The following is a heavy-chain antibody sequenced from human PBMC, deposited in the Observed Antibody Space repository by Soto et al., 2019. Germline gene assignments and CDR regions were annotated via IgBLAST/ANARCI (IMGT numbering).Heavy chain of an antibody. CDR3: ARDWNDFWSGYWYYYYYYGMDV. J-gene: IGHJ6*02. V-gene: IGHV1-18*04. Sequence: GASVKVSCKASGYTFTSYGISWVRQAPGQGLEWMGWISAYNGNTNYAQKLQGRVTMTTDTSTSTAYMELRSLRSDDTAVYYCARDWNDFWSGYWYYYYYYGMDVWGQGTTVTVSS. CDR2: ISAYNGNT. CDR1: GYTFTSYG. D-gene: IGHD3-3*01.